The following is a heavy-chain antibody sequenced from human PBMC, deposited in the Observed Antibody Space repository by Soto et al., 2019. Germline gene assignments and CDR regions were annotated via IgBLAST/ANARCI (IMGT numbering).Heavy chain of an antibody. V-gene: IGHV3-21*01. CDR3: ARVGTYYGSGSPYYSDY. D-gene: IGHD3-10*01. J-gene: IGHJ4*02. CDR2: ISSSSSYI. Sequence: LRLSFAASGFSFRSYYMNWVRQAPGKGLEWVSSISSSSSYINYADSVKGRFTISRDNAKNSLYLQMNSLRAEDTAVYYCARVGTYYGSGSPYYSDYWGQGTLVTVSS. CDR1: GFSFRSYY.